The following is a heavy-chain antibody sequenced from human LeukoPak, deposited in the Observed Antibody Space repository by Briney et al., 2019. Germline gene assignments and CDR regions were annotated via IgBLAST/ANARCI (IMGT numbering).Heavy chain of an antibody. CDR2: IYYSGST. D-gene: IGHD2-2*01. Sequence: KPSETLSLTCTVSGGSISSYYWSWIRQPPGKGLEWIGYIYYSGSTNYNPSLKSRVTISVDTSKNQFSLKLSSVTAADTAVYYCARVPWSGNLDCSSTSCYGIGAFDIWGQGTMVTVSS. V-gene: IGHV4-59*01. CDR1: GGSISSYY. J-gene: IGHJ3*02. CDR3: ARVPWSGNLDCSSTSCYGIGAFDI.